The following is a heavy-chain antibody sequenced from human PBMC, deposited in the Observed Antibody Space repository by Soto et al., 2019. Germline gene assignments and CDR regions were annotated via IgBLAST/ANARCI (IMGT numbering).Heavy chain of an antibody. V-gene: IGHV4-59*01. CDR1: GGSNSSYY. Sequence: QVQLQESGPGLVKPSETLSLTCTVSGGSNSSYYWSWIRQPPGKGLEWIGYTHDSGTTNYNPSLRSRVTISRDTSKNHFSLKVNSVTGADTAVYYCARLRDYYGSGSFDYWGQGTLVIVSS. CDR3: ARLRDYYGSGSFDY. CDR2: THDSGTT. D-gene: IGHD3-10*01. J-gene: IGHJ4*02.